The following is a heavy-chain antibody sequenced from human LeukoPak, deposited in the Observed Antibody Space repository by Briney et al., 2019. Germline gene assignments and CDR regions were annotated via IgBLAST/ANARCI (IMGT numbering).Heavy chain of an antibody. V-gene: IGHV1-8*02. D-gene: IGHD6-19*01. CDR1: GYTFTSYG. CDR2: MNPNSGNT. CDR3: ARGQSSGWYRRGYYFDY. Sequence: RASVKVSCKASGYTFTSYGINWVRQATGQGLEWMGWMNPNSGNTGYAQKFQGRVTMTRNTSISTAYMELSSLRSEDTAVYYCARGQSSGWYRRGYYFDYWGQGTLVTVSS. J-gene: IGHJ4*02.